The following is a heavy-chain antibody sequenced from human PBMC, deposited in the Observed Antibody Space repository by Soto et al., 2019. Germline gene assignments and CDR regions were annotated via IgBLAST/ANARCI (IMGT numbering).Heavy chain of an antibody. CDR3: ARAIVVVPAAIPFDP. J-gene: IGHJ5*02. V-gene: IGHV1-8*01. D-gene: IGHD2-2*02. CDR2: MNPNSGST. CDR1: GYTFTSYD. Sequence: ASVKVSCKASGYTFTSYDINWVRQATGQGLEWMGWMNPNSGSTGYAQKFQGRVTMTRNTSISTAYMELSSLRSEDTAVYYCARAIVVVPAAIPFDPWGQGTLVTVSS.